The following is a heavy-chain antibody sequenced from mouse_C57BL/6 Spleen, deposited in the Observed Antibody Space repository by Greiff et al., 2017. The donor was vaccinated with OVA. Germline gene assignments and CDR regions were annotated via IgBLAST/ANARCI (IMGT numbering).Heavy chain of an antibody. D-gene: IGHD2-4*01. J-gene: IGHJ4*01. Sequence: QVQLQQPGAELVRPGTSVKLSCKASGYTFTSYWMHWVKQRPGQGLEWIGVIDPSDSYTNYNQKFKGKATLTVDTSSSTAYMQLSSLTSEDSAVYYCARRYDYDGAMDYWGQGTSVTVSS. CDR1: GYTFTSYW. CDR2: IDPSDSYT. CDR3: ARRYDYDGAMDY. V-gene: IGHV1-59*01.